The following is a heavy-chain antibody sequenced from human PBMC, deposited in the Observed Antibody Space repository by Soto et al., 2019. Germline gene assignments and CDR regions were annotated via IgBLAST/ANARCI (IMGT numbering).Heavy chain of an antibody. CDR2: IYWDDDK. D-gene: IGHD6-19*01. CDR3: AHRQGIAVAGTFSVNYFDY. CDR1: GFSLSTSGVG. J-gene: IGHJ4*02. Sequence: SGPTLVNPTQTLTLTCTFSGFSLSTSGVGVGWIRQPPGKALEWLALIYWDDDKRYSPSLKSRLTITKDTSKNQVVLTMTNMDPVDTATYYRAHRQGIAVAGTFSVNYFDYWGQGTLVTVSS. V-gene: IGHV2-5*02.